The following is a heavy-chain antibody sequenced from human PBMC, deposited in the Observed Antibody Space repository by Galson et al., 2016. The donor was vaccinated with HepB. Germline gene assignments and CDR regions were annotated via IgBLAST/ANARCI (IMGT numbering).Heavy chain of an antibody. Sequence: SETLSLTCTISGGSIGTFYWNWVRQPPGKGLEWIGHISYSGTTTYNPSLKSRVTISVDTSKNIFFLNLTSVTAADTAVYFCAKDVGVGDFDPWGQGTLVTVSS. CDR2: ISYSGTT. V-gene: IGHV4-59*01. J-gene: IGHJ5*02. D-gene: IGHD3-10*01. CDR3: AKDVGVGDFDP. CDR1: GGSIGTFY.